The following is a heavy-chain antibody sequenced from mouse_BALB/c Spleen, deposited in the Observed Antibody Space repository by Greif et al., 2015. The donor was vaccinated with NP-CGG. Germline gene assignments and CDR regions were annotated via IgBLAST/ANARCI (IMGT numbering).Heavy chain of an antibody. CDR2: ILPGSGST. Sequence: VQLQQSGAELMKPGASVKISCKATGYTFSSYWIEWVKQRPGHGLEWIGEILPGSGSTNYNEKFKGKATITADTSSNTAYMQLSSLTSEDSAVYYCASNYGSRNYFDYRGQGTTLTVSS. J-gene: IGHJ2*01. CDR1: GYTFSSYW. D-gene: IGHD1-1*01. CDR3: ASNYGSRNYFDY. V-gene: IGHV1-9*01.